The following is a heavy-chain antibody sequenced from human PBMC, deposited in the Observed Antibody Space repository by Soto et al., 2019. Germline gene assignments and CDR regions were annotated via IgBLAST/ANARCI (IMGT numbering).Heavy chain of an antibody. CDR3: AHSLIAAADIDVAFDI. CDR2: IYWDDDK. D-gene: IGHD6-13*01. CDR1: GFSLSTSGVG. Sequence: QITLKESGPTLVKPTQTLTLTCTFSGFSLSTSGVGVGWIRQPPGKALEWLALIYWDDDKRYSPSLKSRLTITKDTSKNQVVLTMTNMDPVDTSTYYCAHSLIAAADIDVAFDIWGQGTMVTVSS. V-gene: IGHV2-5*02. J-gene: IGHJ3*02.